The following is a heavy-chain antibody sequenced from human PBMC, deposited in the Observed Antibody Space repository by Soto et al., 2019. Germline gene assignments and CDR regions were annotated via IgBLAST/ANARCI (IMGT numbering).Heavy chain of an antibody. J-gene: IGHJ4*02. CDR3: ARVRFGELV. D-gene: IGHD3-10*01. Sequence: EVQLLESGGGLVQPGGSLRLSCAASGFTFSSYAMSWVRQAPGKGLEWVSIIGVGGGDRYYPESVKGRFTISRDNSRDTLYLAMNGLRDEDTAVYYCARVRFGELVWGQGTLVTVSS. V-gene: IGHV3-23*01. CDR2: IGVGGGDR. CDR1: GFTFSSYA.